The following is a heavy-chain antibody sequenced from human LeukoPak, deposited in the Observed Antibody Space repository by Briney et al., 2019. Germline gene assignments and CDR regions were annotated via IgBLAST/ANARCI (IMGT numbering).Heavy chain of an antibody. V-gene: IGHV4-39*01. CDR2: IYYSGTT. D-gene: IGHD2-8*01. Sequence: PSQTLSLTCAVAGGSIRSSNDYWGWVRQPPGKGPEWIGTIYYSGTTYYSPSLESRITISVDTPNNQFSLRLTSVTAADTAVYYCVRHGPIGVVLMVSTIMYFQNWGQGALVTVSS. J-gene: IGHJ1*01. CDR1: GGSIRSSNDY. CDR3: VRHGPIGVVLMVSTIMYFQN.